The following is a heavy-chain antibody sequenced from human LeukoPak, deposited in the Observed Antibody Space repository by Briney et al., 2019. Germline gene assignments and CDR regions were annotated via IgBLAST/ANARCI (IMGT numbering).Heavy chain of an antibody. Sequence: TGGSLRLSCEASGFMFASYGMSWVRQAPGKGLEWVSGIRGNGGRRYYADSVKGRFTISRDNPKNTLYLQMNNLRAEDTAIYYRVEPGYYYHSSYTFWYFDVWGRGTLVAVSS. CDR2: IRGNGGRR. D-gene: IGHD3-22*01. V-gene: IGHV3-23*01. CDR1: GFMFASYG. CDR3: VEPGYYYHSSYTFWYFDV. J-gene: IGHJ2*01.